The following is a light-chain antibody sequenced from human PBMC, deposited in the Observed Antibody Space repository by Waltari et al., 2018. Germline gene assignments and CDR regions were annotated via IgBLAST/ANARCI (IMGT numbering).Light chain of an antibody. J-gene: IGLJ3*02. V-gene: IGLV1-47*01. Sequence: QSVLTHAPSPSGTPGQRVTIPCSGPCSNLGRNFACVYQLLPGMALILLIFRNNQRPSGVPDRFSGSKSGTSASLAISGLRSEDEADYSCAAWDDSLRGPVFGTGTKLTVL. CDR3: AAWDDSLRGPV. CDR1: CSNLGRNF. CDR2: RNN.